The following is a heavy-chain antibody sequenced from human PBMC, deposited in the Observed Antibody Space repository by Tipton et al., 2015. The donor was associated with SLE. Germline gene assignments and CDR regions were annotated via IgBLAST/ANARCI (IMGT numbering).Heavy chain of an antibody. J-gene: IGHJ4*02. CDR2: IDHNGST. Sequence: GLVKPSETLSLTCSVSGASISGTTSYWGWIRQSPGKGLEWIGSIDHNGSTNDNPSLKRRVTMSVDTSKNQFSLTLTSVTAVDTADYFCARGYYDMWTGYYSFDYWGQGMLVTVSS. CDR3: ARGYYDMWTGYYSFDY. CDR1: GASISGTTSY. V-gene: IGHV4-39*07. D-gene: IGHD3-9*01.